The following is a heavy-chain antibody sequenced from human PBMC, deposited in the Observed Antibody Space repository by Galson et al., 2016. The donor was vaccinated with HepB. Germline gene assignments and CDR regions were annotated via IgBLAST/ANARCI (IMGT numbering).Heavy chain of an antibody. Sequence: SETLSLTCSVSGGSITDYRWSWIRQPPGKGLEWIGYIYGSGSTNYNPSLKSRVTLSVDTSKNQFSLKLSSVTAADTAVHYCARSGSYYIFDFWGQGTLVTVSS. CDR2: IYGSGST. CDR3: ARSGSYYIFDF. V-gene: IGHV4-59*01. CDR1: GGSITDYR. D-gene: IGHD1-26*01. J-gene: IGHJ4*02.